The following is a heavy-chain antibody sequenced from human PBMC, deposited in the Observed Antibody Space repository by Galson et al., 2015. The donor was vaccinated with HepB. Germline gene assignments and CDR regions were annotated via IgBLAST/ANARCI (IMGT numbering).Heavy chain of an antibody. Sequence: SLRLSCAASGFTFSSYAMSWVRQAPGKGLEWVSAISGSGGSTYYADSVKGRFTISRDNSKNTLYLQMNSLRAEDTAVYYCAKDQEYQLLVGDYYYYGMDVWGQGTTVTVSS. CDR2: ISGSGGST. J-gene: IGHJ6*02. CDR3: AKDQEYQLLVGDYYYYGMDV. V-gene: IGHV3-23*01. CDR1: GFTFSSYA. D-gene: IGHD2-2*01.